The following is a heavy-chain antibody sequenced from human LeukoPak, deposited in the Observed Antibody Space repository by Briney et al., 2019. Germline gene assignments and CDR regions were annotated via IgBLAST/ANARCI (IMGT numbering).Heavy chain of an antibody. J-gene: IGHJ6*03. D-gene: IGHD3-3*01. CDR3: TTDGVLRFLEWGIPPIYYYYMDV. CDR1: GFTFDDYT. CDR2: ISWDGGST. Sequence: GGSLRLSCAASGFTFDDYTMHWVRQAPGKGLEWVSLISWDGGSTYYADSVKGRFTISRDNSKNSLYLQMNSLRAEDTAVYYCTTDGVLRFLEWGIPPIYYYYMDVWGKGTTVTVSS. V-gene: IGHV3-43*01.